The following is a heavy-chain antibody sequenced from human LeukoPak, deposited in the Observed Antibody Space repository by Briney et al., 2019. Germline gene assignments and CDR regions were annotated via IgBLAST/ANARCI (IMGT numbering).Heavy chain of an antibody. CDR2: INAGNGNT. V-gene: IGHV1-3*01. CDR3: ARGMGYYYGMDV. Sequence: ASVKVSCKASGYTFTSYAMHWVRQAPGQRLEWMGWINAGNGNTKYSQKFQGRVTMTRDTSINTAYMELSSLRFEDTAVYYCARGMGYYYGMDVWGQGTTVTVSS. CDR1: GYTFTSYA. D-gene: IGHD3-16*01. J-gene: IGHJ6*02.